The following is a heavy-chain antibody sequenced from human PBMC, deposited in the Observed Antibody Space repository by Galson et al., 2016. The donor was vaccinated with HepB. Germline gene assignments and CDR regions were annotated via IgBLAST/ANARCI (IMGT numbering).Heavy chain of an antibody. CDR2: FDPEDGRT. Sequence: SVKVSCKVSGYTLSEISVHWVRQAPGKGFEWIGGFDPEDGRTISARNFQGRVSVTEDTSTDTVYLELSRLRSEDTAIYYCSTVFCRSGSCYLLDLFDYWGQGTLVTVSS. V-gene: IGHV1-24*01. J-gene: IGHJ4*02. CDR3: STVFCRSGSCYLLDLFDY. CDR1: GYTLSEIS. D-gene: IGHD6-19*01.